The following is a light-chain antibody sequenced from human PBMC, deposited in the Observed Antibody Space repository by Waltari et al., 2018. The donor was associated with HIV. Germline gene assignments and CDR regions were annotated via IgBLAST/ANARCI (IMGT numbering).Light chain of an antibody. CDR2: EVS. CDR3: SSYTTNNTRV. V-gene: IGLV2-14*03. Sequence: QSALTQPASVSGSPGQSITISCPGTSSDVGAYNYVSWYQQHPGKAPKLMIYEVSNRPSGVSNRFSASKSGNTASLTISGLQAEDEADYYCSSYTTNNTRVFGGGTKLTVL. CDR1: SSDVGAYNY. J-gene: IGLJ3*02.